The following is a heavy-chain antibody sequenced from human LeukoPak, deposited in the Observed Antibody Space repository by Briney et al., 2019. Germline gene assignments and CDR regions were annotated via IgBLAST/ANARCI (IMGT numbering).Heavy chain of an antibody. CDR1: GGSFSGYY. V-gene: IGHV4-34*01. D-gene: IGHD3-10*01. Sequence: PSETLSLTCAVYGGSFSGYYWSWIRQPPGKGLEWIGEINHSGSTNYNPPLKSRVTISVDTSKNQFSLKLSSVTAADTAVYYCARHREGPLWFGELSDYWGQGTLVTVSS. CDR2: INHSGST. CDR3: ARHREGPLWFGELSDY. J-gene: IGHJ4*02.